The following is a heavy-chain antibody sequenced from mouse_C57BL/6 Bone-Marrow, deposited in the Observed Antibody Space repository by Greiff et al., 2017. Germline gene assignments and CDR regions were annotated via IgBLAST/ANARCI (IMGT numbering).Heavy chain of an antibody. V-gene: IGHV1-64*01. J-gene: IGHJ3*01. CDR2: IHPNSGST. D-gene: IGHD2-5*01. CDR1: GYTFTSYW. Sequence: QVQLQQPGAELVKPGASVKLSCKASGYTFTSYWMHWVTQRPGPGLEWIGMIHPNSGSTNYNEKFKSKATLTVDQSSSTAYMQLSSLTSEDSAVYYCARWDSNPCAYWGQGTLVTVSA. CDR3: ARWDSNPCAY.